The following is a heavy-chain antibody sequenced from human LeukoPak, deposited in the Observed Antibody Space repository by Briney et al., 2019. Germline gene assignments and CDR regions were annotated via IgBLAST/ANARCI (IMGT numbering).Heavy chain of an antibody. V-gene: IGHV4-61*02. CDR3: ARAYDRSGYRSRGFDY. Sequence: MASETVSLTCTVSGASRRKCKYWWNWIRQPAGQGLQWMGGAYTRGSPRYSPSLESRAPISIDTSSSQFSLCLNSVTAADTAVYFCARAYDRSGYRSRGFDYWGQGLLVSVSS. J-gene: IGHJ4*02. CDR1: GASRRKCKYW. CDR2: AYTRGSP. D-gene: IGHD3-22*01.